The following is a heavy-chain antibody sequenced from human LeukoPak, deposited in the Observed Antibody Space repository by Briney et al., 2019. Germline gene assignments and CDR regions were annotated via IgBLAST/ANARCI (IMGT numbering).Heavy chain of an antibody. J-gene: IGHJ4*02. V-gene: IGHV3-33*01. CDR2: IWYDGSNK. CDR1: GFTFSSYG. Sequence: PGRSLRLSCAASGFTFSSYGMHWVRQAPGKGLEWVAVIWYDGSNKYYADSVKGRFTISRDNSKNTLYLQMNSLRAEDTAVYYCARGSDHIAAAGTDYWGQGTLVTVSS. D-gene: IGHD6-13*01. CDR3: ARGSDHIAAAGTDY.